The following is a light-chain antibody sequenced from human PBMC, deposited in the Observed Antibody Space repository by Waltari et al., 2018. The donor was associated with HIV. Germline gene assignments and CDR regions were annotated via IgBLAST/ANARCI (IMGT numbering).Light chain of an antibody. CDR3: SSYSRTSTFV. Sequence: QSALTQPASVSGSPGPSITISCTGPRSDIGDYDFVAWYQQHPGKAPKLMIYDVIQRPSGVSFRFSGSKSGNTASLTISGLQAEDEADYYCSSYSRTSTFVFGTGTKVTVL. CDR1: RSDIGDYDF. CDR2: DVI. V-gene: IGLV2-14*03. J-gene: IGLJ1*01.